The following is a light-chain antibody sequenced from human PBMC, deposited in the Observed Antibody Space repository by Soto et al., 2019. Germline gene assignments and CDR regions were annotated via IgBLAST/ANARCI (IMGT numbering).Light chain of an antibody. CDR2: AAS. Sequence: DIQMTQSPSSLSASVGDRVTITRPASQGIRSDLGWYQQKPGKAPKRLIYAASRLQSGVPSRFSAGGSGTEFILTISSLQPEDFATYYCLQHNDYPYTFGQGTKVDIK. V-gene: IGKV1-17*01. CDR3: LQHNDYPYT. J-gene: IGKJ2*01. CDR1: QGIRSD.